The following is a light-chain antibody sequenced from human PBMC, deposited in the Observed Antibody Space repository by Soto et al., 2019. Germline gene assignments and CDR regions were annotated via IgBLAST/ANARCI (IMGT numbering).Light chain of an antibody. V-gene: IGKV3-20*01. CDR3: QHYVTSPIT. J-gene: IGKJ5*01. CDR1: QSVSSSY. CDR2: GAS. Sequence: ELGLTQSPGTLSLSPGQRATLSCRASQSVSSSYLAWYQQRPGQAPRLLIYGASSRAKGIPDRFSGSGSGTDFTLTISRLEHEDFAVYYCQHYVTSPITFGQGTRMEIK.